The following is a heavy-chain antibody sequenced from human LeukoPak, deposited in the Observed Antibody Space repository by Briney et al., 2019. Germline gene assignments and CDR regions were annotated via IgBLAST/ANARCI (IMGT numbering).Heavy chain of an antibody. CDR1: GFTFSSYW. Sequence: PGGSLRLSCAASGFTFSSYWMHWVRQAPGKGLVWVSRINSDGSSTSYADSVKGRFTISRDNAKNTPYLQMNSLRAEDTAVYYCARGDRRGGNSYFDYWGQGTLVTVSS. J-gene: IGHJ4*02. CDR3: ARGDRRGGNSYFDY. D-gene: IGHD4-23*01. V-gene: IGHV3-74*01. CDR2: INSDGSST.